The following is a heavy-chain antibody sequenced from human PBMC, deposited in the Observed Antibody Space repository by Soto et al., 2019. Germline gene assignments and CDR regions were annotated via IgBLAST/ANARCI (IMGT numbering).Heavy chain of an antibody. D-gene: IGHD4-17*01. CDR2: IHAYNGDT. Sequence: QVQLVQSGAEVKKPGASVKVSCKASGYTFSSYRISWVRQAPGQGPEWMGWIHAYNGDTKYAQKFQDRLIMTTHTSTSTAYMELRSLTSDDTAVYYCARADYGDDDYWGQGTLVTVSS. J-gene: IGHJ4*02. V-gene: IGHV1-18*01. CDR1: GYTFSSYR. CDR3: ARADYGDDDY.